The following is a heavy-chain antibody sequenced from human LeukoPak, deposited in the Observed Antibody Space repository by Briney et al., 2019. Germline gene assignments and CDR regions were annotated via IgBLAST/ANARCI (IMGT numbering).Heavy chain of an antibody. D-gene: IGHD3-10*01. CDR3: ARDQARMVRGVIYGYFDY. CDR2: IKQDGSEK. V-gene: IGHV3-7*01. CDR1: GFTFGSYW. J-gene: IGHJ4*02. Sequence: GGSLGLSCAASGFTFGSYWMSWVRQAPGKGLEWVANIKQDGSEKYYVDSVKGRFTISRDNAKNSLYLQMNSLRAEDTAVYYCARDQARMVRGVIYGYFDYWGQGTLVTVSS.